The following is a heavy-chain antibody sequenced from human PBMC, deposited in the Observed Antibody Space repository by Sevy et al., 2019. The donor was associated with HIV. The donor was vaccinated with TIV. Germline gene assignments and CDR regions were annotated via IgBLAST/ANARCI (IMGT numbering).Heavy chain of an antibody. CDR2: FDRQDVA. D-gene: IGHD2-15*01. Sequence: ASVKVSCKVSGYTLTKLSIHWVRQAPGKGLEWMGDFDRQDVAIYAQRFQGRLTMTEDTSTDTAYMELSSLTSEDTAVYFCATVGLRYCSGASCYQADWFDPWGQGTLVTVSS. V-gene: IGHV1-24*01. J-gene: IGHJ5*02. CDR1: GYTLTKLS. CDR3: ATVGLRYCSGASCYQADWFDP.